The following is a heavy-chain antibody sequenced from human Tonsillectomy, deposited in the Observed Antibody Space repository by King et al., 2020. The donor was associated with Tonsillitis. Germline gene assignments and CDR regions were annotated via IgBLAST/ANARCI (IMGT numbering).Heavy chain of an antibody. J-gene: IGHJ6*03. CDR1: GFTFSDVW. CDR3: TTQHYYYVDV. Sequence: VQLVESGGGLVKPGGSLRLSCAASGFTFSDVWMTWVRQAPGKGLEWVGRINSETDGGTTEYTAPVKGRFTISRDDSKNTLYLQMNSLKTEDSAVYYCTTQHYYYVDVWGKGTTVTVSS. V-gene: IGHV3-15*01. CDR2: INSETDGGTT.